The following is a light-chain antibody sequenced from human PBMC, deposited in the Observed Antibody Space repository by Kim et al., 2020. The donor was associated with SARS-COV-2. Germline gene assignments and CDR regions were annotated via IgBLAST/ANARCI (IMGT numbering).Light chain of an antibody. CDR3: CSYAGRSTLI. CDR1: SSDVGNYNY. Sequence: GQSVTISGTGTSSDVGNYNYVSWYQHPPGKAPKLMIYDVNKRPSGVPDRFSGSKSGNTASLTISGLQGEDEADYSCCSYAGRSTLIFGGGTQLTVL. J-gene: IGLJ2*01. CDR2: DVN. V-gene: IGLV2-11*01.